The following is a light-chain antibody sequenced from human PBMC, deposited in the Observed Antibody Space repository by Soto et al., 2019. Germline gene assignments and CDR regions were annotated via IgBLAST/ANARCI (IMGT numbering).Light chain of an antibody. CDR3: GSYTSSSTYV. Sequence: SALTQPASVSGSPGQSITISCTGSSSDVGAYNYVSWYQQHPGKAPKLMIYDVSDRPSGVSNRLSGSKSGNTASLTISGLQPEDEADYYCGSYTSSSTYVFGTGTKVTVL. CDR2: DVS. CDR1: SSDVGAYNY. V-gene: IGLV2-14*01. J-gene: IGLJ1*01.